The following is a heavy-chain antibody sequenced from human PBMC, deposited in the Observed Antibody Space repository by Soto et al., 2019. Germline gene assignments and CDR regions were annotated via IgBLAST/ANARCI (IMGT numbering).Heavy chain of an antibody. V-gene: IGHV1-69*06. CDR3: ARAPNYYGSGSYPYYFDY. Sequence: SVKVSCKASGGTFSSYAISWVRQAPGQGLEWMGGIIPIFGTANYAQKFQSRVTITADKSTSTAYMELSSLRSEDTAVYYCARAPNYYGSGSYPYYFDYWGQGTLVTVSS. CDR1: GGTFSSYA. J-gene: IGHJ4*02. D-gene: IGHD3-10*01. CDR2: IIPIFGTA.